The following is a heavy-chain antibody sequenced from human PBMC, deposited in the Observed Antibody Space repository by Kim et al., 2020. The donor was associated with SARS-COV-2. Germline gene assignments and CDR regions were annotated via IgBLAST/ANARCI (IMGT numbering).Heavy chain of an antibody. V-gene: IGHV3-48*03. CDR2: IIGSGTTI. CDR3: ARGPNYSPFDY. D-gene: IGHD4-4*01. CDR1: GFTFSSYE. J-gene: IGHJ4*02. Sequence: GGSLRLSCTASGFTFSSYEMNWVRQAPGKGLEWVSYIIGSGTTIYYADSVRGRFTISRDNDKHSLFLQMNSLRAEDTAVYYCARGPNYSPFDYWGQGTLV.